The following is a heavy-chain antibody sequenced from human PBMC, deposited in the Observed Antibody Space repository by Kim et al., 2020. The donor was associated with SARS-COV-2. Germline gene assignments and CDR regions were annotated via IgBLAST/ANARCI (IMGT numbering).Heavy chain of an antibody. J-gene: IGHJ4*02. CDR2: IYYTGAI. Sequence: SETLSLTCSVSGGSMNSYYWSWIRQPPGKGLEWIGNIYYTGAINYNPSLKSRVTISLDTSKNRFSLTLSSVTAADTAVYYCAGSFGAMSLDYWGQGTLFTISS. CDR1: GGSMNSYY. D-gene: IGHD3-10*01. V-gene: IGHV4-59*13. CDR3: AGSFGAMSLDY.